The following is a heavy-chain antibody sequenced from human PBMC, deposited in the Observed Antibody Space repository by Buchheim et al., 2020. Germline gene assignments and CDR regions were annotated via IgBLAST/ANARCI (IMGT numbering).Heavy chain of an antibody. CDR3: ARDSSDFWSGYSPSYGMDV. D-gene: IGHD3-3*01. J-gene: IGHJ6*02. Sequence: QVQLVQSGAEVKKPGASVKVSCKASGYTFTSYYMHWVRQAPGQGLEWMGIINPSGGSTSYAQTFQGRVTMTRDTSTSTVYMELSSLRSEDTAVYYCARDSSDFWSGYSPSYGMDVWGQGTT. CDR1: GYTFTSYY. CDR2: INPSGGST. V-gene: IGHV1-46*01.